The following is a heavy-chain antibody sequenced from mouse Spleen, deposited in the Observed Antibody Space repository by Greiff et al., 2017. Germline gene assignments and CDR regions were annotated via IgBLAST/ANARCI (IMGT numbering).Heavy chain of an antibody. J-gene: IGHJ4*01. CDR1: GFTFSSYG. CDR3: ARHKSVTGTRGGYAMDY. Sequence: EVQLVESGGGLVKPGGSLKLSCAASGFTFSSYGMSWVRQTPEKRLEWVATISGGGSYTYYPDSVKGRFTISRDNAKNNLYLQMSSLRSEDTALYYCARHKSVTGTRGGYAMDYWGQGTSVTVSS. D-gene: IGHD4-1*01. CDR2: ISGGGSYT. V-gene: IGHV5-9-2*01.